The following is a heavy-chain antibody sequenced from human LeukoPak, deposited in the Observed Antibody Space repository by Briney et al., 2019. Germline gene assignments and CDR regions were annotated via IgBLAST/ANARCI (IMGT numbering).Heavy chain of an antibody. CDR3: ARDSAMVRGVIQNP. D-gene: IGHD3-10*01. CDR2: INHSGST. Sequence: SETLSLTCAVYGGSFSGYYWSWIRQPPGKGLEWIGEINHSGSTNYNPSLKSRVTISVDTSKNQFSLKLSSVTAADTAVYYCARDSAMVRGVIQNPWGQGTLVTVSS. J-gene: IGHJ5*02. V-gene: IGHV4-34*01. CDR1: GGSFSGYY.